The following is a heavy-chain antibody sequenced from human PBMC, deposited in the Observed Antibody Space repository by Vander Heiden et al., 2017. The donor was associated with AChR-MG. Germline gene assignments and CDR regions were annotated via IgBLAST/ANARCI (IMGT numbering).Heavy chain of an antibody. D-gene: IGHD2-21*02. CDR3: ARDPAYCGGDCYLFQH. V-gene: IGHV3-74*01. CDR2: INSDGSST. J-gene: IGHJ1*01. Sequence: EVQLVESGGGLVQPGGSLRLSCAASGFTFSSYWMHWVRQAPGKGLVWVSRINSDGSSTSYADSVKGRFTISRDNAKNTLYLQMNSLRAEDTAVYYCARDPAYCGGDCYLFQHWGQGTLVTVSS. CDR1: GFTFSSYW.